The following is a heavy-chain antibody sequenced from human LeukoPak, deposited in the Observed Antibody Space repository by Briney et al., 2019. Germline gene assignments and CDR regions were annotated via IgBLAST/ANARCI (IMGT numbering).Heavy chain of an antibody. CDR1: GYTFTTYD. Sequence: ASVKVSCKASGYTFTTYDINWVRQATGQGLEWMGWMSPNSGNTGYTQKFQGRVAMTRNTSISTAYMELSSLRSEDTAVYYCARGRGSGHKENWFDPWGQGTLVTVSS. D-gene: IGHD6-19*01. J-gene: IGHJ5*02. CDR3: ARGRGSGHKENWFDP. V-gene: IGHV1-8*01. CDR2: MSPNSGNT.